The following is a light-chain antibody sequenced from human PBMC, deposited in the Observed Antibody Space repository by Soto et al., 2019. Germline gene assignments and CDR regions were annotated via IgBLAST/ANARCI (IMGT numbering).Light chain of an antibody. J-gene: IGLJ1*01. CDR1: SSDVGAYNS. CDR3: SSYTSSSTLV. CDR2: DVS. Sequence: QSLLTQAASVSGSPGQSITISCTGSSSDVGAYNSVAWYQHNPGKAPKLMIYDVSNRPSGVSSRFSGSKSANTASLSISGLQADDEADYYCSSYTSSSTLVFGTGTKVTVL. V-gene: IGLV2-14*01.